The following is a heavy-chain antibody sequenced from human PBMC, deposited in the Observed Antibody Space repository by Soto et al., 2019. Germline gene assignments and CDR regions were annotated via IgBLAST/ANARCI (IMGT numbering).Heavy chain of an antibody. Sequence: EVQLVESGGGLIQPGGSLRLSCAASGFTFSSNDMNWVHQAPGKGLEWVSLIYSGGSTYYADSVKGRFTISRDNSKNTLYLQMSRLRAEDTAVYYCATRPLLPGAPWGQGTMVTVSS. V-gene: IGHV3-53*01. CDR3: ATRPLLPGAP. D-gene: IGHD3-22*01. CDR2: IYSGGST. CDR1: GFTFSSND. J-gene: IGHJ3*01.